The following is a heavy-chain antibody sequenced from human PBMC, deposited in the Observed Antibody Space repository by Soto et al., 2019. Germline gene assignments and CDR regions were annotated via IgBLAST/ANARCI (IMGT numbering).Heavy chain of an antibody. D-gene: IGHD3-10*01. CDR2: IKQDGSEK. J-gene: IGHJ6*02. Sequence: GGALRLSCAASGFTFSSYWMSWVRQAPGKGLEWVANIKQDGSEKYYVDSVKGRFTISRDNANNSLYLQMNSMRAEDKAVYYCARDRAEVSYYYGMDVWGQGTTVTVSS. CDR3: ARDRAEVSYYYGMDV. CDR1: GFTFSSYW. V-gene: IGHV3-7*03.